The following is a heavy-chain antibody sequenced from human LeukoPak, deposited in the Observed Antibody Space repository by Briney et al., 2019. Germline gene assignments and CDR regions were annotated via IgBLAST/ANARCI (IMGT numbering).Heavy chain of an antibody. Sequence: ASVKVSCKASGYTFTSYAMNWVRQAPGQGLEWMGWINTNTGNPTYAQGFTGRFVFSLDTSVSTAYLQISSLKAEDTAVYCCARVPPRVAVAGTGRDYWGQGTLVTVSS. D-gene: IGHD6-19*01. CDR2: INTNTGNP. CDR1: GYTFTSYA. J-gene: IGHJ4*02. V-gene: IGHV7-4-1*02. CDR3: ARVPPRVAVAGTGRDY.